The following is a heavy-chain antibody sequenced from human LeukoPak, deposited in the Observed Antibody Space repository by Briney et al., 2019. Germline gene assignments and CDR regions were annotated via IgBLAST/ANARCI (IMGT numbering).Heavy chain of an antibody. D-gene: IGHD3-16*02. J-gene: IGHJ3*02. CDR3: ARSLSGYDYVWGSYRPGAFDI. CDR2: ISSSSSYI. V-gene: IGHV3-21*01. CDR1: GFTFSSYE. Sequence: GGSLRLSCAASGFTFSSYEMNWVRQAPGKGLEWVSSISSSSSYIYYADSVKGRFTISRDNAKNSLYLQMNSLRAEDTAVYYCARSLSGYDYVWGSYRPGAFDIWGQGTMVTVSS.